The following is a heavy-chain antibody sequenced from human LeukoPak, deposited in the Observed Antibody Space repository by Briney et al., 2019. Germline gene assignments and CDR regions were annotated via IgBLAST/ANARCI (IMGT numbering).Heavy chain of an antibody. V-gene: IGHV3-48*04. CDR3: ARDYGGSSPFDY. CDR2: ISSSGSTI. CDR1: GFTVSSNS. D-gene: IGHD4-23*01. J-gene: IGHJ4*02. Sequence: GGSLRLSCTVSGFTVSSNSMSWVRQAPGKGLEWVSYISSSGSTIYYADSVKGRFTISRDNAKNSLYLHMNSLRAEDTAVYYCARDYGGSSPFDYWGQGTLVTVSS.